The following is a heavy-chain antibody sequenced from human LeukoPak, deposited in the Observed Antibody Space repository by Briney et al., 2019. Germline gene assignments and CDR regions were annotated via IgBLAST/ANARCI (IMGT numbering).Heavy chain of an antibody. CDR3: ARILGVASLDAFDV. Sequence: SQTLSLTCAISGDSVSSNSVAWNWIRQSPSRGLEWLGRTYYRSKWYNDYAVSVKSRITINPDTSKNQFSLQLSSVTPEDTAVYYCARILGVASLDAFDVWGQGTTVTASS. J-gene: IGHJ3*01. CDR1: GDSVSSNSVA. D-gene: IGHD2-8*02. CDR2: TYYRSKWYN. V-gene: IGHV6-1*01.